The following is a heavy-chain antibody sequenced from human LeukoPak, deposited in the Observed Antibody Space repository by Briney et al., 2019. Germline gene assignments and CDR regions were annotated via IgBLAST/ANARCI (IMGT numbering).Heavy chain of an antibody. D-gene: IGHD3-9*01. J-gene: IGHJ4*02. Sequence: GGSPRLSCAASGFTFDDYAMHWVRQAPGKGLEWVSGISWNSGCIGYADSVKGRFTISRDNAKNSLYLQMNSLRAEDTALYYCARGEYYDILTLFDYWGQGTLVTVSS. CDR2: ISWNSGCI. CDR3: ARGEYYDILTLFDY. V-gene: IGHV3-9*01. CDR1: GFTFDDYA.